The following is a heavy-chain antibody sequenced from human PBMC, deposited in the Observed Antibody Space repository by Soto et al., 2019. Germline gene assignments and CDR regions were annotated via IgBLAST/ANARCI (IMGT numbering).Heavy chain of an antibody. CDR3: ARYISDIVVVPSNLFDP. Sequence: SETLSLTCAVYGGSFSGYYWSWIRQPPGKGLEWIGEINHSGSTNYNPSLKSRVTISVDTSKNQFSLELSSVTAADTAVYYCARYISDIVVVPSNLFDPRGQRTLVTVSA. CDR1: GGSFSGYY. CDR2: INHSGST. V-gene: IGHV4-34*01. D-gene: IGHD2-2*01. J-gene: IGHJ5*02.